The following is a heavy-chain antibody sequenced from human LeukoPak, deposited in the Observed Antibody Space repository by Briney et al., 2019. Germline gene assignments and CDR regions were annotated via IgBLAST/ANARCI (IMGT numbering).Heavy chain of an antibody. CDR3: ARDGGKDTVVVPAADNWFDP. CDR1: GGTFSSYA. J-gene: IGHJ5*02. Sequence: SVKVSCKASGGTFSSYAISWVRQAPGQELEWMGRIIPIFGIANYAQKFQGRVTITADKSTSTAYMELSSLRSEDTAVYYCARDGGKDTVVVPAADNWFDPWGQGTLVTVSS. V-gene: IGHV1-69*04. CDR2: IIPIFGIA. D-gene: IGHD2-2*01.